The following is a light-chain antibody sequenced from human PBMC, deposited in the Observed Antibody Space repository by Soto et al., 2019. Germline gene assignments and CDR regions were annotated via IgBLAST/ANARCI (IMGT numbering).Light chain of an antibody. CDR3: QQYGSS. J-gene: IGKJ1*01. CDR1: QSVSSSY. V-gene: IGKV3-20*01. Sequence: EIVLTQSPGTLSLSPGERATLSCRASQSVSSSYLAWYQQKPGQAPRLLIYVVSSRATGIPDRFIGSGSGTDFSFTISRLEPEDFAVYYCQQYGSSFGQGTKV. CDR2: VVS.